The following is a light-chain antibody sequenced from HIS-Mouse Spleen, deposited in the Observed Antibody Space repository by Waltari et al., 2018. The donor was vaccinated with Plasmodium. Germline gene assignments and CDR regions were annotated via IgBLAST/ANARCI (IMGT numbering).Light chain of an antibody. CDR3: QQYNNWSFT. V-gene: IGKV3-15*01. J-gene: IGKJ3*01. CDR1: QSVSSN. CDR2: GAS. Sequence: EIVMTQSPATLFASQGERATISCRASQSVSSNLAWYQQKPGQAPRLLINGASTRATGIPARFSGSGSGTEFTLTISSLQSEDFAVYYCQQYNNWSFTFGPGTKVDIK.